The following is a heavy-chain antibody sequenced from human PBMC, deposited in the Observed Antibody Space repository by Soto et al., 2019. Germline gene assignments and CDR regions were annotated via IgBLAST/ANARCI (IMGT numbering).Heavy chain of an antibody. Sequence: GGSLRLSCAASGFTFSSYDMHWVRQATGKCLEWVSAIGTAGDTYYPGSVKGRFTISRENAKNSLYLQMNSLRAEDTAVYYCARVPTYYYDSRGLNGMDVGGQGTRVTVS. CDR3: ARVPTYYYDSRGLNGMDV. V-gene: IGHV3-13*01. D-gene: IGHD3-22*01. CDR1: GFTFSSYD. J-gene: IGHJ6*02. CDR2: IGTAGDT.